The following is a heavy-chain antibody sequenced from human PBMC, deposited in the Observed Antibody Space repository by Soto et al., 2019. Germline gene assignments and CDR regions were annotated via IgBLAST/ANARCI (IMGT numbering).Heavy chain of an antibody. CDR2: IIPIFGTA. Sequence: SVKVSCKASGGTFSSYAISWVRQAPGQGLEWMGGIIPIFGTANYAQKFQGRVTITADESTSTAYMELSSLRSEDTAVYYCASISVVVPASIPDYYYYYVMDVCGQRTTVTVSS. J-gene: IGHJ6*02. CDR1: GGTFSSYA. V-gene: IGHV1-69*13. CDR3: ASISVVVPASIPDYYYYYVMDV. D-gene: IGHD2-2*02.